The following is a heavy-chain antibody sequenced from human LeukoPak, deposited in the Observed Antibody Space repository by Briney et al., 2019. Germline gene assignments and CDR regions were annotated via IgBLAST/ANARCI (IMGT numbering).Heavy chain of an antibody. CDR1: GYTFTSYG. CDR2: ISAYNGNT. CDR3: ARVRPSGYCSGGSCYSAWFDP. V-gene: IGHV1-18*01. Sequence: ASVKVSCKASGYTFTSYGISWVRQAPGQGLEWMGWISAYNGNTNYAQKLQGRVTMTTDTSTSTAYMELSSLRSEDTAVYYCARVRPSGYCSGGSCYSAWFDPWGQGTLVTVSS. J-gene: IGHJ5*02. D-gene: IGHD2-15*01.